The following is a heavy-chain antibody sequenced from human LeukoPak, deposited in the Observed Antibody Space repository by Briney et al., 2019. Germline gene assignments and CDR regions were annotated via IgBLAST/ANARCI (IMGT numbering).Heavy chain of an antibody. V-gene: IGHV3-30-3*01. CDR3: AREWSSSVAECFDY. CDR2: ISYDGSNK. CDR1: GFTFSSYA. Sequence: GGSLRLSCAASGFTFSSYAMHWVRQAPGKGLEWVAVISYDGSNKYYADSVKGRFTISRDNSKNTLYLQMNSLRAEDTAVYYCAREWSSSVAECFDYWGQGTLVTVSS. D-gene: IGHD2-15*01. J-gene: IGHJ4*02.